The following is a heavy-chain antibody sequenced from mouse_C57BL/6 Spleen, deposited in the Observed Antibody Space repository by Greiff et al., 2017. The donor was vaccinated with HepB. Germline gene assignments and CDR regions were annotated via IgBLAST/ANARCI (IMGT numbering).Heavy chain of an antibody. CDR3: ARGKSGDY. J-gene: IGHJ2*01. V-gene: IGHV1-4*01. Sequence: VKLKQSGAELARPGASVKMSCKASGYTFTSYTMHWVKQRPGQGLEWIGYINPSSGYTKYNQKFKDKATLTADKSSSTAYMQLSSLTSEDSAVYYCARGKSGDYWGQGTTLTVSS. CDR1: GYTFTSYT. CDR2: INPSSGYT.